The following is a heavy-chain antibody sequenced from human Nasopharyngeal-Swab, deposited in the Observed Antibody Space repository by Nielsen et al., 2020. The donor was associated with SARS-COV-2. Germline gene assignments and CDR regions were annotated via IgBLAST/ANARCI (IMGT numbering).Heavy chain of an antibody. CDR3: ARHYYYDSSGYLGFDN. J-gene: IGHJ4*02. CDR2: IFYSGRT. D-gene: IGHD3-22*01. V-gene: IGHV4-30-4*01. CDR1: GGFIRSGDYY. Sequence: SETLSLTCIVSGGFIRSGDYYWSWIRQPPGKGLEWIGNIFYSGRTFYNPSLKSRLTMSVDTSKNQFSLKLTSVTAADTAVYYCARHYYYDSSGYLGFDNWGQGTLVTVSS.